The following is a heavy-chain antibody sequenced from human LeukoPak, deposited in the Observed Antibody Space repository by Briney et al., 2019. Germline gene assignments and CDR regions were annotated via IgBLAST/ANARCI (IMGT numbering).Heavy chain of an antibody. J-gene: IGHJ4*02. Sequence: GGSLRLSCAASGFTFSSYGMHWVRQAPGKGLEWVAVISYDGSNKYYADSVKGQFTISRDNSKNTLYLQMNSLRAEDTAVYYCAKPSLWFGELLDYFDYWGQGTLVTVSS. CDR2: ISYDGSNK. V-gene: IGHV3-30*18. D-gene: IGHD3-10*01. CDR3: AKPSLWFGELLDYFDY. CDR1: GFTFSSYG.